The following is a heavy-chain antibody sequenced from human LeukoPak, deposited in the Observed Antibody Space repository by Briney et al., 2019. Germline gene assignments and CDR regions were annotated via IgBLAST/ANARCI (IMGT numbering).Heavy chain of an antibody. V-gene: IGHV3-30*04. D-gene: IGHD3-10*01. CDR1: GFTFSSYA. CDR3: ARGHYYGSGSYSGGWFDP. Sequence: PGGSLRLSCAASGFTFSSYAMHWVRQAPGKGLEWVAVISYDGSNKYYADSVKGRFTISRDNSKNTLYLQMTSLRAEDTAVYCCARGHYYGSGSYSGGWFDPWGQGTLVNVSS. CDR2: ISYDGSNK. J-gene: IGHJ5*02.